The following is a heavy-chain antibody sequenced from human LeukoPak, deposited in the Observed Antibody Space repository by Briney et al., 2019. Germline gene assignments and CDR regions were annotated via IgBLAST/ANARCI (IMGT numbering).Heavy chain of an antibody. V-gene: IGHV3-23*01. CDR2: ISGSGGST. Sequence: GGSLRLSCAASGFTFSDYYMSWIRQAPGKGLEWVSAISGSGGSTYYADSVKGRFTISRDNSKNTLYLQMNSLRAEDTAVYYCAKGGIGWYYYDSSGNFDYWGQGTLVTVSS. CDR3: AKGGIGWYYYDSSGNFDY. J-gene: IGHJ4*02. CDR1: GFTFSDYY. D-gene: IGHD3-22*01.